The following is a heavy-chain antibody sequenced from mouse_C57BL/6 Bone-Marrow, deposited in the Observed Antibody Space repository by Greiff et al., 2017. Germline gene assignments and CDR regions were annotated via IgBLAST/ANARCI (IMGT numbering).Heavy chain of an antibody. V-gene: IGHV1-52*01. CDR1: GYTFTSYW. D-gene: IGHD2-2*01. Sequence: QVQLQQPGAELVRPGSSVKLSCKASGYTFTSYWMHWVKQRPIQGLEWIGNIDPSDSETHYNQKFKDKATLTVDKSSSTACMQLSNLTSDVSAVYDGARFWLRRWPDYWGQGTTLTGSS. CDR3: ARFWLRRWPDY. J-gene: IGHJ2*01. CDR2: IDPSDSET.